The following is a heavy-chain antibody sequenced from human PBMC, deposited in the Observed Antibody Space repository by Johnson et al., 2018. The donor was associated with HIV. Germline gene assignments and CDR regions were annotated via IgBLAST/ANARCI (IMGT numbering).Heavy chain of an antibody. D-gene: IGHD3-22*01. CDR1: GFTFSSYA. V-gene: IGHV3-30-3*01. CDR3: ARGGYYDSKPYDAFDI. Sequence: QVQVVESGGGVVQPGRSLRLSCAASGFTFSSYAMHWVRQAPGKGLEWVAVISYDGSNKYYAYSVKGRFTISRDNSKNTLYLQMNSLRAEDTAVYYCARGGYYDSKPYDAFDIWGQGTMVTVSS. CDR2: ISYDGSNK. J-gene: IGHJ3*02.